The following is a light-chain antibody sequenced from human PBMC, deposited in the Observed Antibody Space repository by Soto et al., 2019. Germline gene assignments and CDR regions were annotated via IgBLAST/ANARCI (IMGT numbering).Light chain of an antibody. V-gene: IGLV2-14*01. CDR1: SSDVGGYNY. CDR3: SSYRSSTTV. CDR2: EVS. Sequence: QSALTQPASVSGSPGQSITISCTGSSSDVGGYNYVSWYQQHPGKAPKLMIYEVSNRPSGVSNRFFASKSGNTASLTISGLQAEDEADYYCSSYRSSTTVFGTGTKLTVL. J-gene: IGLJ1*01.